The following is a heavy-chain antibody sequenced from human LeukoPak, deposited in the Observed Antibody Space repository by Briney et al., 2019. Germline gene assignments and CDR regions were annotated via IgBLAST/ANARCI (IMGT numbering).Heavy chain of an antibody. D-gene: IGHD2-21*01. V-gene: IGHV4-31*03. CDR2: IYYSGST. CDR1: SGSISSDQSY. CDR3: ARVSHSGKGYSKVLTWCDS. Sequence: PSETLSLTCIVSSGSISSDQSYWSWIRQPPGKGLECIGTIYYSGSTYNNPSLRGRVTLSVDTSKNQFPLKLTSVTAADTAMYFSARVSHSGKGYSKVLTWCDSWGQGILVTVSS. J-gene: IGHJ5*01.